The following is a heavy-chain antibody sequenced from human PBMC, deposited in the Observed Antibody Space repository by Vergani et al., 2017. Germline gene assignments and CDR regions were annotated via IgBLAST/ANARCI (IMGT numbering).Heavy chain of an antibody. CDR2: IRYDGSNK. Sequence: QVQLVESGGGVVQPGGSLRLSCAASGFTFSSYGMHWVRQAPGKGLVWVAFIRYDGSNKYYADSVKGRFTISRDNSKNTLYLQMNSLRAEDTAVYYCAKDLRYCSSTSCYENWFDPWGQGTLVTVSS. J-gene: IGHJ5*02. D-gene: IGHD2-2*01. V-gene: IGHV3-30*02. CDR3: AKDLRYCSSTSCYENWFDP. CDR1: GFTFSSYG.